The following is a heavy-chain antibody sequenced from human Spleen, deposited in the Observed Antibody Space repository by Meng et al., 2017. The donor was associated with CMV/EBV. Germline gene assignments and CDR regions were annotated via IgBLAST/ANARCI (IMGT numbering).Heavy chain of an antibody. Sequence: VEAPAAGPRRRNTSEILSLTCTVSGGTISSYYWSWIRQPAGKGLEWIGRIYTSGSTNYNPSLKSRVTMSEDTSKNQFSLKLSAVTAADTAVYYCARVPGTEDPVIDYWGQGTLVTVSS. CDR3: ARVPGTEDPVIDY. CDR2: IYTSGST. J-gene: IGHJ4*02. D-gene: IGHD3-10*01. V-gene: IGHV4-4*07. CDR1: GGTISSYY.